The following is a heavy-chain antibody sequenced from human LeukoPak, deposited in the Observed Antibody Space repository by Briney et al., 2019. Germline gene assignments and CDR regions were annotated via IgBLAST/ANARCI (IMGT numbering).Heavy chain of an antibody. CDR2: IWYDGSNK. V-gene: IGHV3-33*01. D-gene: IGHD2-21*01. Sequence: PGGSLRLSCAASGFTFSSYGMHWVRQAPGKGLEWVAVIWYDGSNKYYADSVKGRFTISRDNSKNTLYLQMNSLRAEDTAVYYCARDRGLMAYSGYYFDYWGQGTLVTVSS. CDR3: ARDRGLMAYSGYYFDY. CDR1: GFTFSSYG. J-gene: IGHJ4*02.